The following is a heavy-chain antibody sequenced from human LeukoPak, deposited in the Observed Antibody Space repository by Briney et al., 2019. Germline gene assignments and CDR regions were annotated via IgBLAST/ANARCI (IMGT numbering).Heavy chain of an antibody. J-gene: IGHJ4*02. Sequence: SETLSLTCAVSGGSISSGGYSWSWIRQHPGKGLEWIGYIYYSGSTYYNPSLKSRVTISVDTSKNQFSLKLSSVTAADTAVYYCARGNGGDSSGYYFHYWGQGTLVTVSS. CDR1: GGSISSGGYS. CDR2: IYYSGST. D-gene: IGHD3-22*01. V-gene: IGHV4-31*11. CDR3: ARGNGGDSSGYYFHY.